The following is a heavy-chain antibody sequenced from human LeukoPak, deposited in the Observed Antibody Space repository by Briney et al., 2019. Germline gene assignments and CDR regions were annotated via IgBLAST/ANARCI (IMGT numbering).Heavy chain of an antibody. CDR1: GYTFIGYY. V-gene: IGHV1-2*02. D-gene: IGHD1-26*01. CDR3: ARDLVGATTLDEGF. Sequence: ASVKVSCKASGYTFIGYYMHWVRQAPGQGLEWMGWINPNTGGTNYAQKFQGRVTMTRDTSISTAYMELTSLRSDDTALYYCARDLVGATTLDEGFWSQGTLVTVSS. CDR2: INPNTGGT. J-gene: IGHJ4*02.